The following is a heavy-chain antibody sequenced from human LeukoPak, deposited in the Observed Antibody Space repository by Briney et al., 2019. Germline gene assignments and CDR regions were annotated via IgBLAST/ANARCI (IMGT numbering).Heavy chain of an antibody. Sequence: SETLSLTCTVSGGSISSYYWSWIRQPPGKGLEWIGYIYYSGSTNYNPSLKSRVTISVDTSKNQFSLKLSSVTAADTAVHYCARGKHYYGSGSLSEAWGQGTLVTVSS. V-gene: IGHV4-59*01. CDR2: IYYSGST. D-gene: IGHD3-10*01. J-gene: IGHJ5*02. CDR1: GGSISSYY. CDR3: ARGKHYYGSGSLSEA.